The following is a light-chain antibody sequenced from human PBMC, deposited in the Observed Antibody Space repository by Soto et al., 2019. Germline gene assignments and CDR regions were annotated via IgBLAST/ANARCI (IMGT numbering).Light chain of an antibody. J-gene: IGKJ5*01. Sequence: EVVMTQSPASLSASPGERVTLSCRASQNIRSSLAWYQQRPGQAPRLLIYGASTRATGIPARFSGSGSGTEFTLTISSLQSEDFAVYYCQQYNNWPPAITFGQGTRLEI. CDR2: GAS. V-gene: IGKV3-15*01. CDR1: QNIRSS. CDR3: QQYNNWPPAIT.